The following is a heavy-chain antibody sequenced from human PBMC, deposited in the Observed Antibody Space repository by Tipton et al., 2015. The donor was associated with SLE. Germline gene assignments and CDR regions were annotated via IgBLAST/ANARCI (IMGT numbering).Heavy chain of an antibody. V-gene: IGHV4-31*03. CDR3: ARVGYDYSWGSYRYTPFDC. Sequence: TLSLTCTVSGGSVSSGGYYWSWIRQHPGKGLEWIGYIYNSGGTDYNPSLESRVTISLGTSKNQFSLRLSSVTAADTAVYFCARVGYDYSWGSYRYTPFDCWGQGILVTVSS. CDR2: IYNSGGT. CDR1: GGSVSSGGYY. D-gene: IGHD3-16*02. J-gene: IGHJ4*02.